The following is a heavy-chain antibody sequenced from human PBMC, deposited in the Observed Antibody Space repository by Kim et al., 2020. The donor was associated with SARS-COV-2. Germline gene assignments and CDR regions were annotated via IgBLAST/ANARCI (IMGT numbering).Heavy chain of an antibody. CDR2: INHSGST. CDR1: GGSFSGYY. Sequence: SETLSLTCAVYGGSFSGYYWSWIRQPPGKGLEWIGEINHSGSTNYNPSLKSRVTISVDTSKNQFSLKLSSVTAADTAVYNCARGLRITMVRGVKGVWGQGPTVTVS. V-gene: IGHV4-34*01. J-gene: IGHJ6*02. CDR3: ARGLRITMVRGVKGV. D-gene: IGHD3-10*01.